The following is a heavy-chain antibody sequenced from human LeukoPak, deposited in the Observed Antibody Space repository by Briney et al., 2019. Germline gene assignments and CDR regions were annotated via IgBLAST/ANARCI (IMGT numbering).Heavy chain of an antibody. CDR2: IYYSGST. J-gene: IGHJ5*02. CDR3: ATYSSSSGWFDP. CDR1: GGSITSTTSY. Sequence: PSETLSLTCTVSGGSITSTTSYWGWVRQPPGKGLEWIGNIYYSGSTYYSPSLKSRVTIAVDTSKNQFSLKLTSVAAADTAVYYCATYSSSSGWFDPWGQGTLVTVSS. D-gene: IGHD6-6*01. V-gene: IGHV4-39*01.